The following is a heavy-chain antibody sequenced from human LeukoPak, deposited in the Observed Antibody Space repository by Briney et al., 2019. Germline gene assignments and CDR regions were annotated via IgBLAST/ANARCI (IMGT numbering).Heavy chain of an antibody. D-gene: IGHD2-2*01. CDR2: ISRSGDIT. V-gene: IGHV3-21*01. Sequence: PGGSLRLSCAASGAAFTKYGMKWVRQAAGAGLEYISGISRSGDITHYADSVKGRFTISRDNAKNSLYLQMDSLRAEDTAVYYCASIVVPAAMGDYWGQGTLVTVSS. CDR3: ASIVVPAAMGDY. CDR1: GAAFTKYG. J-gene: IGHJ4*02.